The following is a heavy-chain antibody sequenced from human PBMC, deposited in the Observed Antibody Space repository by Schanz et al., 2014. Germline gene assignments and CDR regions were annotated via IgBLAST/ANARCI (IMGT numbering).Heavy chain of an antibody. J-gene: IGHJ4*02. CDR1: GFSFRSHP. Sequence: EVQLVQSGGGLVKRGGPLGLSWAPSGFSFRSHPTNWVRQVQGKGLWWVSAISGGGGSTYNADSVKGRFTISRDNTKNTLLLQMTRLRAEDAAVYYCARDHTTESYYSAGAPIDYWGQGTLLTVSS. D-gene: IGHD1-26*01. CDR3: ARDHTTESYYSAGAPIDY. CDR2: ISGGGGST. V-gene: IGHV3-23*04.